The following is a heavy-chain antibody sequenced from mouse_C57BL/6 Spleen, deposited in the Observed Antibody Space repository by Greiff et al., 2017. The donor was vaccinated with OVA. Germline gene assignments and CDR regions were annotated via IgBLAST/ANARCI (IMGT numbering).Heavy chain of an antibody. V-gene: IGHV5-17*01. CDR3: ARDGYYPYYAMDY. CDR1: GFTFSDYG. CDR2: ISSGSSTI. D-gene: IGHD2-3*01. J-gene: IGHJ4*01. Sequence: EVNVVESGGGLVKPGGSLKLSCAASGFTFSDYGMHWVRQAPEKGLEWVAYISSGSSTIYYADTVKGRFTISRDNAKNTLFLQMTSLRSEDTAMYYCARDGYYPYYAMDYWGQGTSVTVSS.